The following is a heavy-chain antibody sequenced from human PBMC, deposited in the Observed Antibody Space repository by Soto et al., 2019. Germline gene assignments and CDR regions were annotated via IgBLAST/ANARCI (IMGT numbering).Heavy chain of an antibody. V-gene: IGHV3-20*01. J-gene: IGHJ6*03. CDR3: ARKAGSPYYYMDV. CDR1: GFTFDDYG. CDR2: INWNGGST. Sequence: EVQLVESGGGVVRPGGSLRLSCTASGFTFDDYGMSWVRQAPVKGLEWVSGINWNGGSTGYADSVKCRFTIARDNAKNSLYLKMNNLRAEDTALYNCARKAGSPYYYMDVWGKGPPVTVSS. D-gene: IGHD6-13*01.